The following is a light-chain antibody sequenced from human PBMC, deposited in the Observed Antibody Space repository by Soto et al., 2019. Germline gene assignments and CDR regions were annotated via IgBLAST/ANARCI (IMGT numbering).Light chain of an antibody. CDR2: EVS. V-gene: IGLV2-14*01. Sequence: QSALTQPASVSGSAGLSITISCTGSSSDVGGYNYVSWYQQHPGKAPKLMIYEVSNRPSGVSNRFSGSKSGNTASLTISGLQAEDEAYYYCSSYTSSSTLYVFGTGTKLTV. CDR3: SSYTSSSTLYV. J-gene: IGLJ1*01. CDR1: SSDVGGYNY.